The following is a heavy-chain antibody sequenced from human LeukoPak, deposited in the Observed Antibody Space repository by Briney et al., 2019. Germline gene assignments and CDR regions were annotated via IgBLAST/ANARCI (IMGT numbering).Heavy chain of an antibody. CDR3: AKNLGRQQLGYITH. CDR1: GFTFSSYS. Sequence: KSGGSLRLSCAASGFTFSSYSMNWVRQAPGKGLEWVSSINSSSSYIYYADSVKGRFTISRDNSKNTLYLQMNSLRAEDTAVYYRAKNLGRQQLGYITHWGQGTLVTVSS. J-gene: IGHJ4*02. CDR2: INSSSSYI. V-gene: IGHV3-21*04. D-gene: IGHD6-13*01.